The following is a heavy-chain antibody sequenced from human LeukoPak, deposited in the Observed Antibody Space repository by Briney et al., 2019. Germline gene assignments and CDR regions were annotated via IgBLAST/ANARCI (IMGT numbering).Heavy chain of an antibody. Sequence: GGSLRLSCTASGFTFCDYAMSWFRQAPGKGLEWVGFIRSKAYGGTTGYAASVKGRLTISRDDSKNIAYLQMNSLKTEDTAVYYCTRDRAGPPRAPFYYYSYMDVWGKGTTVTVSS. D-gene: IGHD3-10*01. J-gene: IGHJ6*03. CDR2: IRSKAYGGTT. CDR1: GFTFCDYA. CDR3: TRDRAGPPRAPFYYYSYMDV. V-gene: IGHV3-49*03.